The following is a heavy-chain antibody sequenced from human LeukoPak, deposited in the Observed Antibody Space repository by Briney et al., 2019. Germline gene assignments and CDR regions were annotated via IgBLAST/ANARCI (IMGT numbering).Heavy chain of an antibody. CDR2: ISPYNGNA. V-gene: IGHV1-18*01. CDR1: GYTFRSYG. CDR3: ARDGGYFDY. Sequence: ASVKVSCKASGYTFRSYGFCWVRQAPGQGLEWMGWISPYNGNANYAQRFQGRVTMTTDTSTSTAYMELRSLRFDDTAVYYCARDGGYFDYWGRGTLVTVSS. J-gene: IGHJ4*02.